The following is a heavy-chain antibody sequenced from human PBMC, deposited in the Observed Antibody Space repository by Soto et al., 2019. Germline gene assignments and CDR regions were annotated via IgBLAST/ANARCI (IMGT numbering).Heavy chain of an antibody. D-gene: IGHD2-21*01. V-gene: IGHV3-23*01. CDR1: GFSFDSFA. Sequence: EVQLLESGGGLVQPGGSVRLSCVASGFSFDSFAMNWVRQAPGKGLEWVSAVTGRGGTTYYRDSVKGRFTVSRDNSKNTVYLEMNSLRVEDTAVYYCASDKGRAFDIWGLGTMVTVSS. CDR3: ASDKGRAFDI. CDR2: VTGRGGTT. J-gene: IGHJ3*02.